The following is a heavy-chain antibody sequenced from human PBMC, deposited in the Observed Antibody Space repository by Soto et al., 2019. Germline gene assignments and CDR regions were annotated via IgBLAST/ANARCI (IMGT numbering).Heavy chain of an antibody. J-gene: IGHJ4*02. Sequence: EVQLVESGGGLIQPGGSLRLSCAVSGFTVSNNYMSWVRQAPGKGLEGVSVIYSGGYTAYGDSVKGRFTISRDNSKNTIFFKMKGRSAAGTGVYSWAAHPGGGGYWGQGTLVTVSS. CDR3: AAHPGGGGY. V-gene: IGHV3-53*01. CDR1: GFTVSNNY. D-gene: IGHD3-10*01. CDR2: IYSGGYT.